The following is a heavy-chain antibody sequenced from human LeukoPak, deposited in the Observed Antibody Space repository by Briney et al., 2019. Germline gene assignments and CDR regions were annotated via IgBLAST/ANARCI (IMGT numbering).Heavy chain of an antibody. CDR3: ARACKIAALQYGMDV. V-gene: IGHV4-30-2*01. CDR1: GGSISSGGYS. J-gene: IGHJ6*02. D-gene: IGHD6-13*01. Sequence: PSETLSLTCAVSGGSISSGGYSWSWIRQPPGKGLEWIGYIYHSGSTYYNPSLKSRVTISVDTSKNQFSLKLSSVTAADTAVYYCARACKIAALQYGMDVWGQGTTVTVSS. CDR2: IYHSGST.